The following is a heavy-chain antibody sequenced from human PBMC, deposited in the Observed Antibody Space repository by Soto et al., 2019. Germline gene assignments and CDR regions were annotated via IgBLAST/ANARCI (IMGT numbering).Heavy chain of an antibody. J-gene: IGHJ2*01. CDR1: GFTVSSYA. CDR3: VGAPVATNWRFGL. V-gene: IGHV3-23*01. Sequence: WGSLRLSCAASGFTVSSYAMTWVRQAPGKGLEWVSSVTSSGDWTFHADSVKGRFAISRDNSKHTLFLEMNSLRVEDTALYYCVGAPVATNWRFGLWGRGTLVSVPS. CDR2: VTSSGDWT. D-gene: IGHD2-2*01.